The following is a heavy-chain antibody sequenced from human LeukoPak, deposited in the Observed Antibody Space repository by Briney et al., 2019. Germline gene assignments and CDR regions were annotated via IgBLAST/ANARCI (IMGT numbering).Heavy chain of an antibody. D-gene: IGHD3-3*01. CDR1: GGSISSYC. Sequence: PSETLSLTCTVSGGSISSYCWSWIRQPPGKGLEWIGYIYYSGSTNYNPALKSRVTISVDTSKNQFSLKLNSVTSADTAVYYCAREWSAFDFWGQGTMVTVSS. CDR3: AREWSAFDF. CDR2: IYYSGST. J-gene: IGHJ3*01. V-gene: IGHV4-59*01.